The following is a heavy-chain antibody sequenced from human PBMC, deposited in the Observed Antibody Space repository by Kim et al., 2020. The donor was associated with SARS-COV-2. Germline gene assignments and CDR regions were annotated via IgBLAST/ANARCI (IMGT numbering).Heavy chain of an antibody. V-gene: IGHV3-11*01. Sequence: SAMGYADSVHCRFSISRDNAKKSLSLQMNSLTPEYTAVYYCVREPANWGQGTLVTVSS. J-gene: IGHJ4*02. CDR2: SAM. CDR3: VREPAN.